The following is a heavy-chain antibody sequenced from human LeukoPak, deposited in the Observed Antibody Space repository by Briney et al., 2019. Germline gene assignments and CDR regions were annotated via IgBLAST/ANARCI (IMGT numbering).Heavy chain of an antibody. D-gene: IGHD3-10*01. V-gene: IGHV4-39*01. Sequence: SETLSLTCTVSGGSISSTRYYWGWIRQPPGKGLEWIGSIYYSGSTYYNPSLKSRVTISVDTSRNQFSLKLSSVTAADTAVYYCATHPKSCARGIFITGKACWFDPWGQGTLVTVSS. CDR2: IYYSGST. CDR3: ATHPKSCARGIFITGKACWFDP. J-gene: IGHJ5*02. CDR1: GGSISSTRYY.